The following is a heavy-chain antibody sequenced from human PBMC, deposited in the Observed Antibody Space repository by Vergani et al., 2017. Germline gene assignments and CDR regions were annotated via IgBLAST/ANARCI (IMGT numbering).Heavy chain of an antibody. Sequence: EVQLVQSGAEVKKPGESLKISCKGSGYSFTSYWIGWVRQMPGKGLEWMGIIYPGDSDTRYSPSFQGQVTISADKSLSTAYLQWSSLKASDTAMYYCARRYCSSTSCYGSTRWFDPWGQGTLVTVSS. D-gene: IGHD2-2*01. V-gene: IGHV5-51*03. CDR2: IYPGDSDT. CDR1: GYSFTSYW. J-gene: IGHJ5*02. CDR3: ARRYCSSTSCYGSTRWFDP.